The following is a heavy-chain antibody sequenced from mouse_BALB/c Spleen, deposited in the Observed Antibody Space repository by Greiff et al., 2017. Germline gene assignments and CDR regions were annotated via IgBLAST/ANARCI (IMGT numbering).Heavy chain of an antibody. CDR2: ISSGSSTI. J-gene: IGHJ4*01. Sequence: EVMLVESGGGLVQPGGSRQLSCAASGFTFSSFGMHWVRQAPEKGLEWVAYISSGSSTIYYADTVKGRFTISRDNPKNTLFLQMTSLRSEDTAMYYCARSEDYRYAMDYWGQGTSVTVSS. D-gene: IGHD2-4*01. CDR1: GFTFSSFG. V-gene: IGHV5-17*02. CDR3: ARSEDYRYAMDY.